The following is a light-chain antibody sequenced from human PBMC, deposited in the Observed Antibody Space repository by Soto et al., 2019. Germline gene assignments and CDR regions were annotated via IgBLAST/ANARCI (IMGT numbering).Light chain of an antibody. Sequence: DIQMTQSPSSLSASVGDRVTITCRASQSISTLLNWYQQKPGKAPSLLIYGASTLHTGVPSRFSGSGSRTDFTLTINSLQPEDFATYYCQQSYSTPRTFAQGTNLEIK. J-gene: IGKJ2*01. CDR2: GAS. CDR3: QQSYSTPRT. CDR1: QSISTL. V-gene: IGKV1-39*01.